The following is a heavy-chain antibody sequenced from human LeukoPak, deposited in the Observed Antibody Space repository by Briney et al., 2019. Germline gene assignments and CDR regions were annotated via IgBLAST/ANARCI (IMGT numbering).Heavy chain of an antibody. CDR1: GFTFSTYW. V-gene: IGHV3-7*01. D-gene: IGHD5-18*01. CDR3: ARDTGGGYSCYDC. CDR2: IKQDGSEK. Sequence: GGSLRHSCAASGFTFSTYWMTWIRQAPGKGLEWVANIKQDGSEKYYVDSVKGRFTISRDNAKNSLYLQMNSLRAEDTAVYYCARDTGGGYSCYDCWGQGTLVTVSS. J-gene: IGHJ4*02.